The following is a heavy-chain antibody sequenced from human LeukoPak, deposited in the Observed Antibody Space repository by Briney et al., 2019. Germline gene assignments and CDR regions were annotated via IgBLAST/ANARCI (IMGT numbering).Heavy chain of an antibody. Sequence: GGSLTLSCAASEFTFGDYDMSWVRQTLGKGLEWVSSISGDGLGTWYADSVRGRFIISRDKSRDTLYLQLNSLRPDDTAVYYCAKGPNFGSWRALDYWGQGSLVTVS. CDR2: ISGDGLGT. CDR1: EFTFGDYD. J-gene: IGHJ4*02. D-gene: IGHD3-10*01. CDR3: AKGPNFGSWRALDY. V-gene: IGHV3-23*01.